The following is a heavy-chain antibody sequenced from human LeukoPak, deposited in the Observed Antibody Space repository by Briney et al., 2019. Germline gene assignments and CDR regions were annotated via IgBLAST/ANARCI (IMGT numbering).Heavy chain of an antibody. CDR2: IYNSGST. J-gene: IGHJ3*02. Sequence: PSETLSLTCTVSGYSISSGYFWGWIRQPPGKGLEWIGTIYNSGSTYYNASLESRVTISVDTSKNQFSLKLSSVTAADTAVYYCARGPRGGRVWVAARPNAFDIWGQGTMVTVSS. CDR3: ARGPRGGRVWVAARPNAFDI. D-gene: IGHD6-13*01. V-gene: IGHV4-38-2*02. CDR1: GYSISSGYF.